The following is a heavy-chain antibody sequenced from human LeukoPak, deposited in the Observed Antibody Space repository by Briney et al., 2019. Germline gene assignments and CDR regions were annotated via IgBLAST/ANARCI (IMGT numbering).Heavy chain of an antibody. CDR1: GGSISSLY. D-gene: IGHD4-23*01. J-gene: IGHJ3*02. Sequence: SETLSLTCSVSGGSISSLYWSWIRQPPGKGLEWIGYIYYTGSTNYNPSLKSRFTMFVDMSKNQFSLRLSSVTDADTAVYYCARGGTAVIAPYAFDIWGQGTMVTVSS. V-gene: IGHV4-59*08. CDR3: ARGGTAVIAPYAFDI. CDR2: IYYTGST.